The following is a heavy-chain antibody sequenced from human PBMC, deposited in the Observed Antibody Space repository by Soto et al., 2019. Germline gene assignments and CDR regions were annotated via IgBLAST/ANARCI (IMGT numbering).Heavy chain of an antibody. CDR1: GGSISSYY. CDR3: VASLAASGLNWLDP. D-gene: IGHD6-13*01. J-gene: IGHJ5*02. V-gene: IGHV4-59*12. Sequence: SETLSLTCTVSGGSISSYYWSWIRQPPGKGLEWIGYIYYSGSTNYNPSLKSRVTISVDTSKNQFSLRLTSMTAADTAVYYCVASLAASGLNWLDPWGRGTLVTVSS. CDR2: IYYSGST.